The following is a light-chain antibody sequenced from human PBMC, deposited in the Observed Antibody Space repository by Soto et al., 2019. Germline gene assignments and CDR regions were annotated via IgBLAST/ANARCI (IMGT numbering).Light chain of an antibody. CDR1: QGISSY. CDR3: QQYYSYPIT. V-gene: IGKV1-8*01. Sequence: AIRMTQSPSSLAASTGGRVTRTCRASQGISSYLAWYQQKPGKAAKLLIYAASTLQSGVPSRFSGSGSGTDFTLTISCLQSEDFATYYCQQYYSYPITFGQGTRLEIK. CDR2: AAS. J-gene: IGKJ5*01.